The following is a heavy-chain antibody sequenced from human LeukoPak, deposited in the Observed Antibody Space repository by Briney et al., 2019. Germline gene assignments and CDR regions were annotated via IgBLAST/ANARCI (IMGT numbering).Heavy chain of an antibody. Sequence: SETLSLTCAVYGGSISSYYWSWIRQPPGKGLEWIGYIYYSGSTNYNPSLKSRVTISVDTYKNQFYLKLSSVTAADTAVYYCASSGNNYRDVWGKGTTVTVSS. J-gene: IGHJ6*04. CDR2: IYYSGST. CDR1: GGSISSYY. D-gene: IGHD5-24*01. V-gene: IGHV4-59*01. CDR3: ASSGNNYRDV.